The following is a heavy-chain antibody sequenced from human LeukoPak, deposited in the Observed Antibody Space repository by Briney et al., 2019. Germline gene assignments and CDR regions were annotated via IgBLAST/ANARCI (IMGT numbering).Heavy chain of an antibody. CDR1: GVTFSSYS. D-gene: IGHD4-17*01. CDR2: ISSSATYI. V-gene: IGHV3-21*01. J-gene: IGHJ4*02. Sequence: GGSLRLSCAGSGVTFSSYSMNWVRQAPGKGMELVSSISSSATYIYYADSVRGRFTISRDDAKNSLFLHMNSLRAEDTAVYYCATWDDYGDYVAFEYWGQGTLVTVSS. CDR3: ATWDDYGDYVAFEY.